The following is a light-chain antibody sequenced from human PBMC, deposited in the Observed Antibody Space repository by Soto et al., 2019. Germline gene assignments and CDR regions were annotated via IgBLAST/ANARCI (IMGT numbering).Light chain of an antibody. CDR1: QSVSSY. Sequence: EIVLTQSPGTLSLSPGERATLSCRASQSVSSYLAWYQQKPGQAPRLLIYGASSRATGIPDRFSGSGSGTCFTLTISRLEHEDVAVYYCQHYGSSPRTFGQGTKLEIK. J-gene: IGKJ1*01. V-gene: IGKV3-20*01. CDR3: QHYGSSPRT. CDR2: GAS.